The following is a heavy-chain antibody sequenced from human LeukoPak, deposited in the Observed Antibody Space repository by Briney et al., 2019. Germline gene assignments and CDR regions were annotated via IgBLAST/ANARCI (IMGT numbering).Heavy chain of an antibody. Sequence: SETLSLTCAVYGVSFSGYYWSWIRQPPGKGLEWMGEINHSGSTNYNPSLKSRVTISGDTSKNQFSLKLSSVTAADPAVYYCASGYCSSTSCYTRAPRYYYYMDVWGKGTTVTVSS. CDR2: INHSGST. CDR1: GVSFSGYY. CDR3: ASGYCSSTSCYTRAPRYYYYMDV. V-gene: IGHV4-34*01. D-gene: IGHD2-2*02. J-gene: IGHJ6*03.